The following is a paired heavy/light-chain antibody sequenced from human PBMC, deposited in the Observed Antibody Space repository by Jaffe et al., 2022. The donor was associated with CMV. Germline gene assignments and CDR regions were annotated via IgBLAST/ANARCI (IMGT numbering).Heavy chain of an antibody. Sequence: QLLLQESGAGLVKASETLSLTCIVSGGSINNSSYHWGWIRQPPGKGLEWIATISYSGTTYSNPSLRSRVTISVDRSNNQFSLRLASVTAADTAVYYCATHQEMTPLIHGGWYFDLWGRGILVTVSP. D-gene: IGHD4-17*01. CDR1: GGSINNSSYH. CDR3: ATHQEMTPLIHGGWYFDL. CDR2: ISYSGTT. J-gene: IGHJ2*01. V-gene: IGHV4-39*01.
Light chain of an antibody. CDR1: QTISRW. V-gene: IGKV1-5*03. J-gene: IGKJ2*01. CDR3: QEYSSYSGT. Sequence: DIQMTQSPSTLSVSVGDRVTITCRASQTISRWLAWYQQKPGKAPKLLIYKASTLDNGVPSRFSGSGSGTEFTLTISSLQPDDLATYFCQEYSSYSGTFGQGTKLEIK. CDR2: KAS.